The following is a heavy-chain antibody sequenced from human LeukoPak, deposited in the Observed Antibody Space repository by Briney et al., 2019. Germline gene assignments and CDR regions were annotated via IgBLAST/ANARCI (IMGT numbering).Heavy chain of an antibody. CDR3: ARHLKDYYDSSGYYYPTPYYYYYMDV. V-gene: IGHV4-59*08. CDR2: IYYSGST. J-gene: IGHJ6*03. D-gene: IGHD3-22*01. CDR1: GGSISSYY. Sequence: PSETLSLTXTVSGGSISSYYWSWIRQPPGKGLEWIGYIYYSGSTNYNPSLKRRVTISVGTSKNQFSLKLSSVTAADTAVYYCARHLKDYYDSSGYYYPTPYYYYYMDVWGKGTTVTVSS.